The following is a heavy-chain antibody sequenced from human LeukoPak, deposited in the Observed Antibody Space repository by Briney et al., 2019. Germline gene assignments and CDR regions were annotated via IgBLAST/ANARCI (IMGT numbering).Heavy chain of an antibody. CDR1: GYSISSGYY. V-gene: IGHV4-38-2*02. Sequence: SETLSLTCTVSGYSISSGYYWGWIRQPPGKGLEWIGSIYHSGNTYYNPSLKSRVTISVDTSKNQFSLNLSSVTATDTAVYYCARGLGSSYGFYYYYYYMDVWGKGTTVSVSS. CDR2: IYHSGNT. D-gene: IGHD5-18*01. J-gene: IGHJ6*03. CDR3: ARGLGSSYGFYYYYYYMDV.